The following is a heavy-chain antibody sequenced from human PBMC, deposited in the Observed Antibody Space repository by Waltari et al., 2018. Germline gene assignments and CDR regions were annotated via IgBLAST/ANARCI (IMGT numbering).Heavy chain of an antibody. J-gene: IGHJ5*02. D-gene: IGHD3-3*01. CDR2: ISGSGGST. CDR3: AKDLRNYDFWSGPDNWFDP. Sequence: EVQLVESGGGLVQPGGSLRLSCAASGFTFSSYAMSWVRQAPGQGLEWVSAISGSGGSTYYADSVKGRFTISRDNSKNTLYLQMNSLRAEDTAVYYCAKDLRNYDFWSGPDNWFDPWGQGTLATVSS. V-gene: IGHV3-23*04. CDR1: GFTFSSYA.